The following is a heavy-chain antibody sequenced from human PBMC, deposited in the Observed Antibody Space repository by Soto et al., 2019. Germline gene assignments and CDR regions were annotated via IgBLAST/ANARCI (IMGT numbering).Heavy chain of an antibody. J-gene: IGHJ3*01. CDR1: GFFISSGKY. CDR2: ILHGGNT. Sequence: WETLSLTCAVSGFFISSGKYWGWLRKPPGEGLEWIGSILHGGNTYYNQSLKSRVTISVDMSKKQFSLKLNSVTAAYTAVYYCARARWSDAFDVWGQGTVVTVSS. CDR3: ARARWSDAFDV. D-gene: IGHD2-15*01. V-gene: IGHV4-38-2*01.